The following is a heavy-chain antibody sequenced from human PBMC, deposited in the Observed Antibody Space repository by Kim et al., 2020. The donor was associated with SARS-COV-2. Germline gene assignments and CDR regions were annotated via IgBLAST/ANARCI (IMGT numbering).Heavy chain of an antibody. J-gene: IGHJ4*02. D-gene: IGHD3-3*01. Sequence: ASVKVSCKASGYTFTGYPMGWVRQAPGQGLEWMGWINTNTGYPAYAQCFTGRFVFSLDTSLTTAYLQTSSLQAEDTAVYYCATRVWSTNFDYWGQGTLVTVA. CDR1: GYTFTGYP. CDR3: ATRVWSTNFDY. V-gene: IGHV7-4-1*02. CDR2: INTNTGYP.